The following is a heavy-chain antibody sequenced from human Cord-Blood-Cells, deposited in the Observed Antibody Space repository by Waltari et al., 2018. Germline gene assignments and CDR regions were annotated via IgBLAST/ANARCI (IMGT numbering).Heavy chain of an antibody. Sequence: QVQLVQSGAEVKTPGASVKVSCKASGSTFTGLYLTWARHAPGHGLECKGWINPNSGGTNYAQKFQGRVTMTRDTSISTAYMELSRLRSDDTAVYYCARAVSYSSSSPLGYWGQGTLVTVSS. CDR2: INPNSGGT. CDR3: ARAVSYSSSSPLGY. V-gene: IGHV1-2*02. D-gene: IGHD6-6*01. CDR1: GSTFTGLY. J-gene: IGHJ4*02.